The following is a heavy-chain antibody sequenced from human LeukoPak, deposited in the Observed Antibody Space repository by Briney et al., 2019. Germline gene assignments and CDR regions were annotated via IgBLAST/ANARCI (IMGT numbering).Heavy chain of an antibody. CDR1: GGSFRGYY. J-gene: IGHJ4*02. CDR2: INHSGST. V-gene: IGHV4-34*01. CDR3: ARMDYYDSSGYPSEG. Sequence: SETLSLTCAVYGGSFRGYYWSWIRQPPGKGLEWIGEINHSGSTNYNPSLKSRVTISVDTSKNQFSLKLSSVTAADTAVYYCARMDYYDSSGYPSEGWGQGTLVTVSS. D-gene: IGHD3-22*01.